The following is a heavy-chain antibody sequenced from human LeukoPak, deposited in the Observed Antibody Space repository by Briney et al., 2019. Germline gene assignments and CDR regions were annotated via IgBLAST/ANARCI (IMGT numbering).Heavy chain of an antibody. CDR3: ARADSGYDLELDY. CDR1: GYTFTGYY. J-gene: IGHJ4*02. D-gene: IGHD5-12*01. Sequence: GASVKVSCKASGYTFTGYYMHWVRQAPGQGLEWMGWINPNRGGTNYAQKFQGRVTMTRDTSISTAYMELSRLRSDDTAVYYCARADSGYDLELDYWGQGTLVTVSS. CDR2: INPNRGGT. V-gene: IGHV1-2*02.